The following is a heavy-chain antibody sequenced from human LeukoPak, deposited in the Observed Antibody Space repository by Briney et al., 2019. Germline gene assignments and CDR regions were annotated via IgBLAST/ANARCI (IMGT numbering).Heavy chain of an antibody. V-gene: IGHV3-30-3*01. CDR2: TSHDGSNK. J-gene: IGHJ4*02. Sequence: GRSLRLSCAASGFTFSTYAMHWVRQAPGKGLEWVAVTSHDGSNKYYAESVKGRFTVSRDNSKNTLYLQMSDLTSDDTAVYYCVRGGSPTVTLEYWGQGTLVTVSS. CDR1: GFTFSTYA. CDR3: VRGGSPTVTLEY. D-gene: IGHD4-17*01.